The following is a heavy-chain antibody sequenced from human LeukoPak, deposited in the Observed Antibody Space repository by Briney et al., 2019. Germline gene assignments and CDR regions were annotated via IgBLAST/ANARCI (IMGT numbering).Heavy chain of an antibody. D-gene: IGHD2-15*01. J-gene: IGHJ4*02. Sequence: GGSLRLSCAASGFTFSSCAMSWVRQAPGKGLEWVSTIIDSGNSLYYADSVKGRFTISRDNSKNTLYLQMNSLRAEDTAVYYCAKVPLGYCSGGSCYSGQYYFDYWGQGTLVTVSS. CDR2: IIDSGNSL. CDR1: GFTFSSCA. CDR3: AKVPLGYCSGGSCYSGQYYFDY. V-gene: IGHV3-23*05.